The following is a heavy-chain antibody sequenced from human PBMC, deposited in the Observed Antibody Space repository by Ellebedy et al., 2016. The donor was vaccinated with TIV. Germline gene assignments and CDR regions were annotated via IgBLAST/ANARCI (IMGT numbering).Heavy chain of an antibody. V-gene: IGHV1-2*02. CDR2: INPKSGDT. J-gene: IGHJ4*02. Sequence: ASVKVSXXASGYTFTGHYLHWVRQAPGQGLEWMGRINPKSGDTDYAQKFKGRVTMTRDTSSTTAYMELSRLTSDDTAVFYCVRPTQYYYDSSDFYFYFEFWGQGTRVTVSS. CDR1: GYTFTGHY. D-gene: IGHD3-22*01. CDR3: VRPTQYYYDSSDFYFYFEF.